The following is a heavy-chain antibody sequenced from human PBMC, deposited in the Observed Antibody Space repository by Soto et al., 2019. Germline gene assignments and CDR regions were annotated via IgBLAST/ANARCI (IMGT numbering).Heavy chain of an antibody. D-gene: IGHD2-8*01. CDR2: IWYDGSNK. V-gene: IGHV3-33*01. Sequence: GGSLRFSCAASGFTFSSYGMHWVRQAPGKGLEWVAVIWYDGSNKYYADSVKGRFTISRDNSKNTLYLQMNSLRAEDTAVYYCARDLGYCTNGVCYHFDYWGQGTLVTVSS. CDR1: GFTFSSYG. J-gene: IGHJ4*02. CDR3: ARDLGYCTNGVCYHFDY.